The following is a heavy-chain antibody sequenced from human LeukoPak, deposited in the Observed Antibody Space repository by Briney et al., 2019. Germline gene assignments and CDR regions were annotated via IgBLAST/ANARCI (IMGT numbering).Heavy chain of an antibody. J-gene: IGHJ4*02. D-gene: IGHD3-16*01. CDR1: GGSISSGSYY. Sequence: SETLSLTCTVSGGSISSGSYYWSWIRQPAGKGLEWIGRIYTSGSTNYNPSLKSRVTISVDTSKNQFSLKLSSWTAADTAVYYCAEGWGSQQYYFDYWGQGTLVTVSS. V-gene: IGHV4-61*02. CDR2: IYTSGST. CDR3: AEGWGSQQYYFDY.